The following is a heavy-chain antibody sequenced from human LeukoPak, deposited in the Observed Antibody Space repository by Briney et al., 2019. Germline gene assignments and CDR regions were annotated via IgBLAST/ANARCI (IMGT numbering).Heavy chain of an antibody. V-gene: IGHV3-66*02. J-gene: IGHJ5*02. D-gene: IGHD2-2*01. CDR2: IYSGGST. Sequence: PGGSLRLSCAASGFTVSSNYMSWVRQAPGKGLEWVSVIYSGGSTYYADSVKSRFTISRDNSKNTLYLQMNSLRAEDTAVYYCARVERYCSSTSCYPNWFDPWGQGTLVTVSS. CDR3: ARVERYCSSTSCYPNWFDP. CDR1: GFTVSSNY.